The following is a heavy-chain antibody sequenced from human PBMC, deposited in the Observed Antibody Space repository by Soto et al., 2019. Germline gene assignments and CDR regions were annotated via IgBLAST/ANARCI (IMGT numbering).Heavy chain of an antibody. CDR1: GFTVNDNY. Sequence: EVQLVESGGGLVQPGGSLRLSCAASGFTVNDNYMTWVRQAPGRGLDWVSIIFSAGSTYYADAVRGRFTISRDNSKNTRYLQMNSLRAEDTAIFSCARGAGGNSWRSPTFDSWGQGTLVTVSS. CDR2: IFSAGST. J-gene: IGHJ4*02. D-gene: IGHD5-18*01. CDR3: ARGAGGNSWRSPTFDS. V-gene: IGHV3-66*01.